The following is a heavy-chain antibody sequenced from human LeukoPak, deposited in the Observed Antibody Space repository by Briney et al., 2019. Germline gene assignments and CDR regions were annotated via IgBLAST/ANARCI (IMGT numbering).Heavy chain of an antibody. CDR2: INPSADSS. D-gene: IGHD6-13*01. J-gene: IGHJ4*02. V-gene: IGHV1-46*01. CDR1: GGTFSSYA. Sequence: ASVKVSCKASGGTFSSYAISWVRQAPGQGLEWMGVINPSADSSSYTQKFQGRVSMTRDTSTSTVYMELSSLRSEDTAVYYCARAGYSSSWYYFDYWGQGTLVTVSS. CDR3: ARAGYSSSWYYFDY.